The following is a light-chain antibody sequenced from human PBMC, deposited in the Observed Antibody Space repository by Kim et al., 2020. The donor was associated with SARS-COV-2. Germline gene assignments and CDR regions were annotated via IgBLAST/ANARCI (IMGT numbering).Light chain of an antibody. CDR1: SNDVGAYNY. CDR2: DVT. J-gene: IGLJ3*02. Sequence: QPVLTQPASVSGSPGQSITVSCSGTSNDVGAYNYVCWYQQYPDKAPKLIIYDVTKRRSEISNRFSGSKSGNTASLTISGLQPEDEAHYYCSSYTTGNTWVFGGGTKVTVL. CDR3: SSYTTGNTWV. V-gene: IGLV2-14*01.